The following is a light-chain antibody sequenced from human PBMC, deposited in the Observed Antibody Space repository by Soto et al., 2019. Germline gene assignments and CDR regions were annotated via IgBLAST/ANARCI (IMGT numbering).Light chain of an antibody. CDR2: GAS. Sequence: EIVMTQSPATLSVSPGERVALSCRASQSVSYNLAWYQQKPGQAPRLLIYGASTRATGIPARFSGGGSGTEFTLTISRLQSEDFAVYYCQQYNNWPWTFGQGTKVDIK. CDR1: QSVSYN. J-gene: IGKJ1*01. V-gene: IGKV3-15*01. CDR3: QQYNNWPWT.